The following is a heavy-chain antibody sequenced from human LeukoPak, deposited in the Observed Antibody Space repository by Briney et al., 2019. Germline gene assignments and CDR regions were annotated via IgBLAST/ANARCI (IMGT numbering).Heavy chain of an antibody. CDR1: GGSISGYY. V-gene: IGHV4-59*12. D-gene: IGHD2-8*01. CDR2: IYYSGSS. J-gene: IGHJ4*02. CDR3: ARASEANFDY. Sequence: SETLSLTCTVSGGSISGYYWSWVRQPPGKGLEWIGYIYYSGSSNYNPSLNSRVTISVDTSKNQFSLKLSSVTAADTAVYYCARASEANFDYWGQGTLVTVSS.